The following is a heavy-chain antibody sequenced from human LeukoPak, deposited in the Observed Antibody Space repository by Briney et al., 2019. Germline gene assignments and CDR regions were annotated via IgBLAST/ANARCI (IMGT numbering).Heavy chain of an antibody. V-gene: IGHV4-39*01. D-gene: IGHD3-3*01. CDR3: ARLITIFEVATSDAFDI. Sequence: SETLSLTCTVSGASISRYYWGWIRQPPGKGLEWIGSIYSSGATYYNPSLNSRVTISVDRSKNQLSVKLTSVTAADTAVYYCARLITIFEVATSDAFDIWGPGTVVTVSS. CDR2: IYSSGAT. CDR1: GASISRYY. J-gene: IGHJ3*02.